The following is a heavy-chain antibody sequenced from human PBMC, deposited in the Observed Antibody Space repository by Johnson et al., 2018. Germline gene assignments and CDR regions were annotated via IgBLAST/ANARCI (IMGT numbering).Heavy chain of an antibody. V-gene: IGHV3-7*01. D-gene: IGHD5-18*01. Sequence: VQLVQSGGGLVQPGGSLRLSCAASGFTFSSYWMSWVRQAPGKGLEWVANIKQDGSEKYYVDSVKGRFTISRDTAKNSLYLQMNSLRAEDTAVYYCARQDVDTAMVPDYYYYMDVWGKGTTVTVSS. CDR2: IKQDGSEK. CDR3: ARQDVDTAMVPDYYYYMDV. J-gene: IGHJ6*03. CDR1: GFTFSSYW.